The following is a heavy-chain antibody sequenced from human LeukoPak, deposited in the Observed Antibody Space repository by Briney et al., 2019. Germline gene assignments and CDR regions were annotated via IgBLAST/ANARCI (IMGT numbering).Heavy chain of an antibody. CDR1: GFTFSSYA. CDR3: ASSVYYDFWSGYLPFDY. J-gene: IGHJ4*02. D-gene: IGHD3-3*01. Sequence: PGGSLRLSCAASGFTFSSYAMHWVRQAPGKGLEWVAVISYDGSNKYYADSVKGRFTISRDNSKNTLYLQMNSLRAEDTAVYYCASSVYYDFWSGYLPFDYWGQGTLVTVSS. V-gene: IGHV3-30-3*01. CDR2: ISYDGSNK.